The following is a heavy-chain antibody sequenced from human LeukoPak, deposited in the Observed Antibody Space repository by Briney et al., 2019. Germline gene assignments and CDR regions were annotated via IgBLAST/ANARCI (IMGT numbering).Heavy chain of an antibody. CDR3: AGLQGHNYYYMDV. J-gene: IGHJ6*03. Sequence: KTSETLSLTCAVYGGSFSGYYWSWIRQSPWRGLDWIGDINHSGTTNYNPSLKSRLSISVDTSKNQFSLRLTSVTAADTAVYYCAGLQGHNYYYMDVWGEGTTVTVSS. V-gene: IGHV4-34*01. CDR1: GGSFSGYY. CDR2: INHSGTT.